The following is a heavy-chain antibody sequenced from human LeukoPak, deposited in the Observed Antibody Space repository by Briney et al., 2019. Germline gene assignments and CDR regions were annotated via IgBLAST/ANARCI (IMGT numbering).Heavy chain of an antibody. CDR2: IYSGGST. V-gene: IGHV3-66*01. D-gene: IGHD1-1*01. CDR1: GFTVSSNY. Sequence: GGSLRLSCAASGFTVSSNYMSWVRQAPGKGLEWVSVIYSGGSTYYADSVKGRFTISRDNSKNTLYLQMNSLRAEDTAVYYCATRNDAYSPIDYWGQGTLVTVSS. J-gene: IGHJ4*02. CDR3: ATRNDAYSPIDY.